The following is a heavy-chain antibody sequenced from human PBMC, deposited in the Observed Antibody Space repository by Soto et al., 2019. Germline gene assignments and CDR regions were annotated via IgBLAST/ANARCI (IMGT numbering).Heavy chain of an antibody. CDR2: INPNSGGT. CDR3: VRDLKLMVYASPSPAVY. CDR1: GYTFTGYY. Sequence: ASVEVSCKASGYTFTGYYMHWVRQAPGQGLEWMGWINPNSGGTNYAQKFQGRVTMTRDTSISTAYMELSRLRSDDTAVYYCVRDLKLMVYASPSPAVYWGQGTLVTVSS. J-gene: IGHJ4*02. V-gene: IGHV1-2*02. D-gene: IGHD2-8*01.